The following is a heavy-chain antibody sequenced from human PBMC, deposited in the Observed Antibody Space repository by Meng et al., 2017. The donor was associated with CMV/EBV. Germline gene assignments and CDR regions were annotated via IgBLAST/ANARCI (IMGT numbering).Heavy chain of an antibody. CDR3: ARDVVGAEAYFDY. Sequence: GGSLRLSCAASGFTFSSYWMSWVRQARGKGLEWVANIKQDGSEKYYVDSVKGRFTISRDNAKNSLYLQMNSLRAEDTAVYYCARDVVGAEAYFDYWGQGTLVTVSS. J-gene: IGHJ4*02. CDR2: IKQDGSEK. D-gene: IGHD1-26*01. V-gene: IGHV3-7*01. CDR1: GFTFSSYW.